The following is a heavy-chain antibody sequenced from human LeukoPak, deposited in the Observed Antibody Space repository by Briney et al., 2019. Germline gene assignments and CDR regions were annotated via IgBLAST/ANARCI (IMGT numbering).Heavy chain of an antibody. V-gene: IGHV4-59*11. CDR3: ARDLVTVTKGFDI. Sequence: SETLSLTCAVSDDSFSSHYWTWIRQPLGKGLEWIGYISYIGSTNYNPSLKSRVTISIDTSRNQFSLRLSSVTAADTAVYYCARDLVTVTKGFDIWGQGTMVSVSS. D-gene: IGHD4-17*01. J-gene: IGHJ3*02. CDR2: ISYIGST. CDR1: DDSFSSHY.